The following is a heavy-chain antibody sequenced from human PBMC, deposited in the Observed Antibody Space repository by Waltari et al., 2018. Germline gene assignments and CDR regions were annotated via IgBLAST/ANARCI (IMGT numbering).Heavy chain of an antibody. J-gene: IGHJ4*02. CDR3: ARDAWRWCSSTSCPTYYCDY. D-gene: IGHD2-2*01. CDR1: GFTLSSYS. V-gene: IGHV3-48*04. CDR2: ISSSSTI. Sequence: EVQLVESGGGLVQPGGYLRISCAASGFTLSSYSMTWVRQAHGKGLEWVSYISSSSTIYYADSWKGRFTISRDNAKNSLYLQMNSRRAEDTAVYYCARDAWRWCSSTSCPTYYCDYWGQGTLVTVSS.